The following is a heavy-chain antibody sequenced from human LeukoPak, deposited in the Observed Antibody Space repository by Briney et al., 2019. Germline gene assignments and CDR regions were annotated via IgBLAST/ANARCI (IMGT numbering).Heavy chain of an antibody. V-gene: IGHV3-48*03. J-gene: IGHJ3*02. CDR3: ARAPYPTYCGGDCYSDAFDI. CDR2: ISSSGSTI. D-gene: IGHD2-21*02. CDR1: GFTFSSYE. Sequence: GGSLRLSCAASGFTFSSYEMNWVRQAPGKGLEWVSYISSSGSTIYYADSVKGRFTISRDNAKNSLYLQMNSLRAEDTAVYYCARAPYPTYCGGDCYSDAFDIWGQGTMVTVSS.